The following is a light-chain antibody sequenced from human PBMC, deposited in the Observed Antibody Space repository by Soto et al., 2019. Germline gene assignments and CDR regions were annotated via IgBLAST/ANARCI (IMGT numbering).Light chain of an antibody. J-gene: IGLJ1*01. V-gene: IGLV2-14*01. CDR2: EVS. CDR1: SSDVGGYNY. CDR3: SSYIIISTYV. Sequence: QSVLTQPASVSGSPGQSITISCIGTSSDVGGYNYVSWYQQHPGKAPKLMIYEVSNRPSGVSNRFSGSKSGNTGSLTISGLQAEDEVDYYGSSYIIISTYVFGTGTKGIFL.